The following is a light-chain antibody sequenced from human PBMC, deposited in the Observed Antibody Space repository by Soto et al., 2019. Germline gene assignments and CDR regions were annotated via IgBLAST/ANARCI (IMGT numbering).Light chain of an antibody. Sequence: EIVMTQSPATLSVSPGERATLSCRASQSVASNLSWYQQKPGRAPRPLIYGASTRATGIPARFSGSGSGTEFTLTISSLQSEDFAVYYCQQYNNWPPRTFGQGTKVEIK. J-gene: IGKJ1*01. CDR1: QSVASN. CDR3: QQYNNWPPRT. CDR2: GAS. V-gene: IGKV3-15*01.